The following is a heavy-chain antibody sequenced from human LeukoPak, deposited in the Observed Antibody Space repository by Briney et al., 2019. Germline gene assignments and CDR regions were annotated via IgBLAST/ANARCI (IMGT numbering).Heavy chain of an antibody. CDR1: GYTLTELS. D-gene: IGHD6-13*01. CDR2: FDPEDGET. Sequence: GASVKVSRKVSGYTLTELSMHWVRQAPGKGLEWMGGFDPEDGETIYAQKFQGRVTMTEDTSTDTAYMELSSLRSEDTAVYYCATDLEDSSSWLFDYWGQGTLVTVSS. V-gene: IGHV1-24*01. CDR3: ATDLEDSSSWLFDY. J-gene: IGHJ4*02.